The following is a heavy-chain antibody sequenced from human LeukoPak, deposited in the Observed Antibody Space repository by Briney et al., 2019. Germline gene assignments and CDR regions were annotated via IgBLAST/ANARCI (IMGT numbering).Heavy chain of an antibody. D-gene: IGHD1-26*01. CDR2: IWYDGSNK. CDR1: GFTFSSYG. CDR3: ARDGLGATYFDY. V-gene: IGHV3-33*01. J-gene: IGHJ4*02. Sequence: PGGSLRLSCAASGFTFSSYGMHWVRQAPGKGLEWVAVIWYDGSNKYYADSAKGRFTISRDNSKNTLYLQMNSLRAEDTAVYYCARDGLGATYFDYWGQGTLVTVSS.